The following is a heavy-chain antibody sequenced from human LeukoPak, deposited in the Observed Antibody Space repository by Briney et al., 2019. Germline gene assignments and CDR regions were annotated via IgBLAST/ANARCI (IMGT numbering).Heavy chain of an antibody. V-gene: IGHV1-8*01. CDR3: ARGRPTVTTSPLWWYRY. J-gene: IGHJ4*02. Sequence: ASVKVSCKASGYTFTSYDINWVRQATGQGLEWMGWMNPNSGNTGYAQKFQGRVTMTRNTSISTAYMELSSLRSEDTAVYYCARGRPTVTTSPLWWYRYWGQGTLVTVPS. CDR1: GYTFTSYD. CDR2: MNPNSGNT. D-gene: IGHD4-17*01.